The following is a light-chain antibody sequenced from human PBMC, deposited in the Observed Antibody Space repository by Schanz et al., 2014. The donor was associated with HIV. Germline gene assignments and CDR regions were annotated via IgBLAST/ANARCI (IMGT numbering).Light chain of an antibody. CDR2: QAS. J-gene: IGKJ3*01. V-gene: IGKV1-5*03. Sequence: IQMTQSPSTVSASVGDRVTITCRASQTIGRLMAWYQQKPGRAPKLLIYQASTLETGVPSRFSGSGSGTSFTLTITSLQPEDFATYYCQQANSFPLTFGPGTKVDFK. CDR3: QQANSFPLT. CDR1: QTIGRL.